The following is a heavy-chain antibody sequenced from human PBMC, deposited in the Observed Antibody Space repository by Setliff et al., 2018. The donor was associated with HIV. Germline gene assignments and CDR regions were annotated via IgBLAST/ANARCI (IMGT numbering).Heavy chain of an antibody. D-gene: IGHD5-12*01. Sequence: PGGSLRLSCVVSGFILSDHYMDWVRQAPGRGLELVSYIDLGGSIIHYADSVRGRFTISRDDARKSVFLQMDSLRAEDTAMYYCSRWPFDYWGQGALVTVSS. CDR3: SRWPFDY. CDR2: IDLGGSII. CDR1: GFILSDHY. V-gene: IGHV3-11*04. J-gene: IGHJ4*02.